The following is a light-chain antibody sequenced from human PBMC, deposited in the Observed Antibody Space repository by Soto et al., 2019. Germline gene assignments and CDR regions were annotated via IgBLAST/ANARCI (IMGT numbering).Light chain of an antibody. CDR3: GTWDSSLSAV. V-gene: IGLV1-51*02. CDR2: ENN. Sequence: QSVLRQPPSVSAAPGQKVTISCSGSSSNIGNNYVSWYQQLPGTAPKLLIYENNKRPSGIPDRFSGSKSGTSATLGITGLQTGDEADYYCGTWDSSLSAVFGGGTKVTVL. CDR1: SSNIGNNY. J-gene: IGLJ2*01.